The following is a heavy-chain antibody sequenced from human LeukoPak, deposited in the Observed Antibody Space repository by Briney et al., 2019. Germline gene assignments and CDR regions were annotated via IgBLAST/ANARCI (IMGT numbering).Heavy chain of an antibody. J-gene: IGHJ5*02. D-gene: IGHD3-9*01. Sequence: PSETLSLTCTVSGGSISSSSYYWGWIRQPPGKGLEWIGSIYYSGSTYYNPSLKSRVTISVDTSKNQFSLKLSSVTAADTAVYYCARQLGPQDYDILTGGNWFDPWGQGTLVTVSS. CDR3: ARQLGPQDYDILTGGNWFDP. V-gene: IGHV4-39*01. CDR2: IYYSGST. CDR1: GGSISSSSYY.